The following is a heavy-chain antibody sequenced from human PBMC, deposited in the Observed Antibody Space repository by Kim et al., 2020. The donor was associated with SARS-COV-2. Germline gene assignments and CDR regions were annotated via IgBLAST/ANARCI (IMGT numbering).Heavy chain of an antibody. CDR3: TTVGLGFGAFLVYGMYV. V-gene: IGHV3-15*01. CDR2: IKSKTDGGTT. D-gene: IGHD3-10*01. Sequence: GGSLRLSCAASGFTFSNAWMSWVRQAPGKGLEWVGRIKSKTDGGTTDYSAPGKGRFTISREDSKNTLYLQINSLKTEDTAVYYCTTVGLGFGAFLVYGMYVWGQGTTLTVSS. J-gene: IGHJ6*02. CDR1: GFTFSNAW.